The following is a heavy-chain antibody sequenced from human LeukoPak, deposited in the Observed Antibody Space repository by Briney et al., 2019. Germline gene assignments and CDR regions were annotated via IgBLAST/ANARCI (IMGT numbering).Heavy chain of an antibody. J-gene: IGHJ4*02. CDR3: ARDYDYIPDF. CDR1: GYTFTSYG. D-gene: IGHD3-16*01. V-gene: IGHV1-18*01. Sequence: GASVKVSCRASGYTFTSYGISWLRQAPGQGLEWMGWIDASNDNTNYAQNLQGRVTITTDTSTTTAYMELRSLRFDDTAVYYCARDYDYIPDFWGQGTLVTVSS. CDR2: IDASNDNT.